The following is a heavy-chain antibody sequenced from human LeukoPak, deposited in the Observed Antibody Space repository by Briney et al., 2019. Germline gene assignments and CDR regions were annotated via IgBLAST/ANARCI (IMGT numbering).Heavy chain of an antibody. CDR1: GFTFVDYA. J-gene: IGHJ3*02. D-gene: IGHD6-19*01. Sequence: GGSLRLSCAASGFTFVDYAMHWVRQAPGKGLEGVSVFGWNSVNIGYADSVKGRFTISRDNAKNSLYLQMNSLRAEDTAFYYCAKDIRVASNGWMNAFDIWGQGTMVTVSS. CDR2: FGWNSVNI. V-gene: IGHV3-9*01. CDR3: AKDIRVASNGWMNAFDI.